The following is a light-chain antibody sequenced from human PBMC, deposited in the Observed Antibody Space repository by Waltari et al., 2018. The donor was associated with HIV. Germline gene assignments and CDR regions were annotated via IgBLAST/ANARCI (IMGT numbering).Light chain of an antibody. J-gene: IGKJ3*01. CDR3: MQALQTPFT. V-gene: IGKV2-28*01. Sequence: DMVMTKSPLSLHVTPGEPASISCRSSQSLLHRNGYNYLDWYLQKPGQSPQLLIYLGSNRASGVPDRFSGSGSGTYFTLKISRVEAEDVGVYYCMQALQTPFTFGPGTKVDIK. CDR1: QSLLHRNGYNY. CDR2: LGS.